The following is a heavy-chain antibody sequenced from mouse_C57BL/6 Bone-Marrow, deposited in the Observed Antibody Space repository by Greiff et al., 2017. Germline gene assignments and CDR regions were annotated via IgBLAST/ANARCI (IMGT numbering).Heavy chain of an antibody. CDR2: IRNKANGYTT. CDR3: ARYVRKLGRYFDY. V-gene: IGHV7-3*01. D-gene: IGHD4-1*01. CDR1: GFTFTDYY. Sequence: EVKLMESGGGLVQPGGSLSLSCAASGFTFTDYYMSWVRQPPGKALEWLGFIRNKANGYTTEYSASVKGRFTISRDNSQSILYLQMNALRAEDSATYYCARYVRKLGRYFDYWGQGTTLTVSS. J-gene: IGHJ2*01.